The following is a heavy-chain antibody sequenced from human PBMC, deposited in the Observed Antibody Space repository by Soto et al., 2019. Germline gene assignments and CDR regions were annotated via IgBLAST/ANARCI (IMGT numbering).Heavy chain of an antibody. Sequence: PSETLSLTCTVSGGSISSSSYYWGWIRQPPGKGLEWIGSIYYSGSTYYNPSLKSQVTISVDTSKKQITLQLSSVTAADTSLYYCARHYLESLGDYTPFDYWGQGTLVTVSS. D-gene: IGHD4-17*01. CDR3: ARHYLESLGDYTPFDY. CDR2: IYYSGST. CDR1: GGSISSSSYY. V-gene: IGHV4-39*01. J-gene: IGHJ4*02.